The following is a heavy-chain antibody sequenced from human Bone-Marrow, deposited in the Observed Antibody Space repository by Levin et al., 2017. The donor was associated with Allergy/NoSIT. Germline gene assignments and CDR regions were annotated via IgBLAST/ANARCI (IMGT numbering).Heavy chain of an antibody. D-gene: IGHD1/OR15-1a*01. CDR1: TGSIIGYF. Sequence: PSETLSLTCTVSTGSIIGYFWSWIRQSPGKGLEWLGCFSLSGNTNYNPSLKSRLTISVDTSRNRFFLNLNSVTAADTAVCYCARGPPPREQNALPPSPYGMDVWGQGATVTVSS. CDR3: ARGPPPREQNALPPSPYGMDV. CDR2: FSLSGNT. V-gene: IGHV4-59*01. J-gene: IGHJ6*02.